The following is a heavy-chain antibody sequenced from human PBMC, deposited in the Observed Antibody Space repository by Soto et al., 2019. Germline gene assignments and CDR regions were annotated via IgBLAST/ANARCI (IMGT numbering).Heavy chain of an antibody. CDR1: GYTFTGYY. Sequence: ASVKVSCKASGYTFTGYYMHWVRQAPGQGLEWMGWINPNSGGTNYAQKFQGRVTMTRDTSISTAYMELSRLRSDDTAVYYCARDYYDSSGYYAPFDYWGQGTLVTVSS. J-gene: IGHJ4*02. CDR2: INPNSGGT. V-gene: IGHV1-2*02. D-gene: IGHD3-22*01. CDR3: ARDYYDSSGYYAPFDY.